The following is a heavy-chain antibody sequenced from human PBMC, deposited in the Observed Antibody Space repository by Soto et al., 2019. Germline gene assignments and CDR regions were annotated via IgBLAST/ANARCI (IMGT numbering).Heavy chain of an antibody. V-gene: IGHV1-18*01. CDR2: INTYNGNT. Sequence: QVQLVQSGAEVKNPGASVKVSCKASGYTFTRYGIGWARQAPGQGLEWMGWINTYNGNTNYAQNVQGRVTLTTDTXXSTAYMELRSLRSKDTAIYYCAMVDVYVTPSPQDVWGQGTTVIVSS. CDR1: GYTFTRYG. J-gene: IGHJ6*02. D-gene: IGHD3-16*01. CDR3: AMVDVYVTPSPQDV.